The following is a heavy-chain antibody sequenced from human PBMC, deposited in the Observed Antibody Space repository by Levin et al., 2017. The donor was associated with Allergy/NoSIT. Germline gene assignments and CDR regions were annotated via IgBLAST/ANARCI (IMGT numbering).Heavy chain of an antibody. CDR3: ARDYSSRAPSDY. CDR1: GFTFSDYY. Sequence: GGSLRLSCAASGFTFSDYYMSWIRQAPGKGLEWVSYISSSGSTIYYADSVKGRFTISRDNSKNTLYMQMNRLRAEDTAVYYCARDYSSRAPSDYWGQGTLVTVSS. V-gene: IGHV3-11*04. CDR2: ISSSGSTI. D-gene: IGHD6-13*01. J-gene: IGHJ4*02.